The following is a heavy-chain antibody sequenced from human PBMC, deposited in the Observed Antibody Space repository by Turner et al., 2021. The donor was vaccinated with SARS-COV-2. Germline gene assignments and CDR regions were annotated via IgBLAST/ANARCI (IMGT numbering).Heavy chain of an antibody. CDR1: GFTFSSYG. CDR2: ISYDGSNK. Sequence: QVQLVESGGGVVQPGRSLRLSCAASGFTFSSYGMHWVRQAPGKGLEWVALISYDGSNKYYADSVKGRFTISRDNSKNTLYLQMNSLRAEDTAVYYCAKESNFDYWCQGTLVTVSS. J-gene: IGHJ4*02. CDR3: AKESNFDY. V-gene: IGHV3-30*18.